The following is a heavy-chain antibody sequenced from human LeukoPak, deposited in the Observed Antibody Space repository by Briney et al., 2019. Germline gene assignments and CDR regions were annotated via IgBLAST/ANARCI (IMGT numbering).Heavy chain of an antibody. J-gene: IGHJ4*02. CDR2: INHSGST. V-gene: IGHV4-34*01. Sequence: PSETLSLTCAVYGGSFSGYYWSWIRQPPGKGLEWIGEINHSGSTNYNPSLKSRVTISVDTSKNQFSLKLSSVTAADTAVYYCARHARGDWGQGTLVTVSS. D-gene: IGHD3-10*01. CDR1: GGSFSGYY. CDR3: ARHARGD.